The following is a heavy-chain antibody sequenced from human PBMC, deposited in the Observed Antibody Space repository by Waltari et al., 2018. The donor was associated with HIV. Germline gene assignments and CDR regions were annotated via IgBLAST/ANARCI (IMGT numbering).Heavy chain of an antibody. J-gene: IGHJ4*02. V-gene: IGHV4-30-4*08. Sequence: QVQLQESGPGLVKPSQTLSLTCTVSGGSISSGDYYWSWIRQPPGKGLEWIGYIYYSGSTYYNPSLKSRVNRSVDRSKNQFSLKLSSVTAADTAVYYCARGGGYCSSTSCPFDYWGQGTLVTVSS. D-gene: IGHD2-2*01. CDR1: GGSISSGDYY. CDR3: ARGGGYCSSTSCPFDY. CDR2: IYYSGST.